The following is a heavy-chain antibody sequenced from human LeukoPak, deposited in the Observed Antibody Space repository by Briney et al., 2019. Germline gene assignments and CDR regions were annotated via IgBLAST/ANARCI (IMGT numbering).Heavy chain of an antibody. CDR2: ICAYNGNT. CDR1: GYAFTSYG. J-gene: IGHJ5*02. D-gene: IGHD4-17*01. Sequence: GASVKVSCKGSGYAFTSYGISWVRQGPAQGLGWMGWICAYNGNTNYAQKLQGRVTMTTDTSTSTAHLQLRSLRSDDTAVYYCASGTFDDYGDEAWFDPWGQGTLVTVSS. V-gene: IGHV1-18*04. CDR3: ASGTFDDYGDEAWFDP.